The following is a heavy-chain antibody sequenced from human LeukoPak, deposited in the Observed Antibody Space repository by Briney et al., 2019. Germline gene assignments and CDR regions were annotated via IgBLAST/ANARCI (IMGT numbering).Heavy chain of an antibody. J-gene: IGHJ4*02. CDR1: GFPFSSYA. CDR3: VRSLDY. CDR2: IAGSDGFT. Sequence: GGSLRPSCAASGFPFSSYAMNWVGQAPGKGLEWVSVIAGSDGFTQYADSVKGRFTISRDNSKNTVYLQMNRLRVEDTALYYCVRSLDYWGQGTLVTVSS. V-gene: IGHV3-23*01.